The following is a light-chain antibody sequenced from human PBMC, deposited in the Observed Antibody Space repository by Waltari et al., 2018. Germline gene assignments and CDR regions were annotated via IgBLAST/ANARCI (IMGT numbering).Light chain of an antibody. CDR3: QQSYSTPPT. CDR1: QSISSY. J-gene: IGKJ2*01. V-gene: IGKV1-39*01. CDR2: AAS. Sequence: DIQMTQSPSSLSASVVDRVTITCRGSQSISSYLNWYQQKREKATKLLIYAASSVQSGVPSRFSGSGSGTDFTITISSLQPEDFANYYCQQSYSTPPTFGQGTKLEIK.